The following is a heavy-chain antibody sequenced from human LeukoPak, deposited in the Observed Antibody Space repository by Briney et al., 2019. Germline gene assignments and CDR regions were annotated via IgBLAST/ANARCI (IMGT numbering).Heavy chain of an antibody. Sequence: PGGSLRPSCAASGFTFSSYGMSWVRQAPGKGLEWVSAISGSGGSTYYADSVKGRFTISRDNAKNSLYLQMNSLRAEDTAVYYCARDSAGVGDYGSFGFMDVWGKGTTVTISS. CDR2: ISGSGGST. CDR1: GFTFSSYG. V-gene: IGHV3-23*01. J-gene: IGHJ6*03. D-gene: IGHD4-17*01. CDR3: ARDSAGVGDYGSFGFMDV.